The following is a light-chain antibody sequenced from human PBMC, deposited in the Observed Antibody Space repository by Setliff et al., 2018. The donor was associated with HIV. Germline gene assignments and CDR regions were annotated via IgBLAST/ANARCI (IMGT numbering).Light chain of an antibody. V-gene: IGLV1-44*01. J-gene: IGLJ1*01. CDR1: DSNIGGNT. Sequence: SVLTQPPSASGTPGQTVTISCSGSDSNIGGNTVSWYQQLPGTAPKVLIYRDNQRPSGVPDRFSGSKSGTSASLAIGGLQSEDEADYYCATWDDSLPVHYGFGPGTKVTVL. CDR2: RDN. CDR3: ATWDDSLPVHYG.